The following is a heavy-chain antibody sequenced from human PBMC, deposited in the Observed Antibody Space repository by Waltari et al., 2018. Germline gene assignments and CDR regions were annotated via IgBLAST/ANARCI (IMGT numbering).Heavy chain of an antibody. D-gene: IGHD6-13*01. CDR1: GFTFRSKG. V-gene: IGHV3-30*02. CDR3: AKERYSSSLNGYFDY. Sequence: QVQLVESGGGVVQPGGSLRLSCAAYGFTFRSKGLHWVRQAPGKGLEWVAFIRYDGSNKYYAYSVKGRFTISRDNSKNTLYLQMNSLRAEDTAVYYCAKERYSSSLNGYFDYWGQGTLVTVSS. J-gene: IGHJ4*02. CDR2: IRYDGSNK.